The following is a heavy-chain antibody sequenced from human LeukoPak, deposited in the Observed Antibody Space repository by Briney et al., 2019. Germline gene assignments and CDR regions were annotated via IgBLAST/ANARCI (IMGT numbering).Heavy chain of an antibody. V-gene: IGHV1-18*04. D-gene: IGHD5-18*01. CDR1: GYTFTSYG. J-gene: IGHJ4*02. Sequence: ASVKVSCKASGYTFTSYGISWVRQAPGQGLEWLGWIGAYNGNTNYAQKLQGRVTMTTDTSTSTAYMELRSLRSDDTAVYYCARTWTYSHGYPGRVEGYYFDYWGQGTLVTVSS. CDR2: IGAYNGNT. CDR3: ARTWTYSHGYPGRVEGYYFDY.